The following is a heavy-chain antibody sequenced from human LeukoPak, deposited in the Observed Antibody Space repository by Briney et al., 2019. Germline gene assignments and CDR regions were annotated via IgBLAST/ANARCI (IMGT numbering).Heavy chain of an antibody. D-gene: IGHD3-16*01. J-gene: IGHJ3*02. V-gene: IGHV4-59*08. CDR2: IYSFGNT. Sequence: PSETLSLTCIVSGGSMSGFYWIWIRQPLGKGLEWIGYIYSFGNTKYNPSLESRVSMSVDTSKNQFSLNLRSVTAADTAVYYCARHRPTKGGDAFDIWGQGIMVTVST. CDR1: GGSMSGFY. CDR3: ARHRPTKGGDAFDI.